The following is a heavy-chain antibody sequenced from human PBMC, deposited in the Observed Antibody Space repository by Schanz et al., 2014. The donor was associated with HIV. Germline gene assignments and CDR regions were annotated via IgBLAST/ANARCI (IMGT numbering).Heavy chain of an antibody. J-gene: IGHJ6*02. Sequence: VQLVESGGRVVQPGRSLRLSCAASGFTFTTYGMHWVRQTPGKGLEWVAVIWYDGSNKYYADSVKGRFTISRDNSKYTLYLQVNSLRAEDTAVYYCARERMTANWKAGMDVWGQGITVTVSS. CDR1: GFTFTTYG. V-gene: IGHV3-33*08. CDR2: IWYDGSNK. CDR3: ARERMTANWKAGMDV. D-gene: IGHD2-21*02.